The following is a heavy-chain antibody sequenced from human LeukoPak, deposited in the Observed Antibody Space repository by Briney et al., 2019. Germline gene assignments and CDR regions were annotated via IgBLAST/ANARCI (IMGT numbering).Heavy chain of an antibody. CDR3: ARGNWASFDY. CDR2: INHSGST. CDR1: GGSFSGYY. J-gene: IGHJ4*02. D-gene: IGHD7-27*01. Sequence: PSETLSLTCAVYGGSFSGYYWSWIRQPPGKGLEWIGEINHSGSTNYNPSLKSRVTISVDTSKNQFSLKLSSVTAADTAVYYCARGNWASFDYWGQGTLATVSS. V-gene: IGHV4-34*01.